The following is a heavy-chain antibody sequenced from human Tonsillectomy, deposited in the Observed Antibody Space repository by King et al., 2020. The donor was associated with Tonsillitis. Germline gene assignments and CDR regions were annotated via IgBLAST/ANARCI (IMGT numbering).Heavy chain of an antibody. V-gene: IGHV3-30*18. CDR1: GFTFNTYG. J-gene: IGHJ6*02. CDR2: ITYDSNYK. CDR3: AKATDTYGPLWGMDV. Sequence: VQLVESGGGVVQPGRSLRLSCAASGFTFNTYGMHWVRQAPGKGLEWVALITYDSNYKYYAESVKGRFSISRDNSKNTLYLQMNSLRAEDTAVYYCAKATDTYGPLWGMDVWGQATRVTVSS. D-gene: IGHD2-21*01.